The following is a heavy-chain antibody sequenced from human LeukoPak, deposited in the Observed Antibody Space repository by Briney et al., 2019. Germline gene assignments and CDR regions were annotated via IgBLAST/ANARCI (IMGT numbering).Heavy chain of an antibody. CDR3: ALSFSYSGSYEWGWFDP. Sequence: GASVKVSCKASGYTFTSYGISWVRQAPGQGLEWMGWISAYNGNTNYAQKFQGRVTMTRDTSISTAYMELSRLRSDDTAVYYCALSFSYSGSYEWGWFDPWGQGTLVTVSS. D-gene: IGHD1-26*01. V-gene: IGHV1-18*01. CDR2: ISAYNGNT. CDR1: GYTFTSYG. J-gene: IGHJ5*02.